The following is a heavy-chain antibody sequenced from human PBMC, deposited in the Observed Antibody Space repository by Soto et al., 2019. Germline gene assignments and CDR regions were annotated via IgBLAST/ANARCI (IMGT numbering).Heavy chain of an antibody. CDR2: IDPSDSYT. J-gene: IGHJ6*02. CDR1: GYSFTSYW. Sequence: GESLKISCKGSGYSFTSYWISWVRQMPGKGLEWMGRIDPSDSYTNYSPSFQGHVTISADKSISTAYLQWSSLKASDTAMYYCARHTTYYDFWSGYYTDIYYYYGMDVWGQGTTVTVSS. D-gene: IGHD3-3*01. V-gene: IGHV5-10-1*01. CDR3: ARHTTYYDFWSGYYTDIYYYYGMDV.